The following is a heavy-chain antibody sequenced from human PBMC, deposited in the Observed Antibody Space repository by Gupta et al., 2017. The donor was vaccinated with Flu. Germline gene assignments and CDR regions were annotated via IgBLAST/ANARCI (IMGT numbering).Heavy chain of an antibody. Sequence: YVLPWVRQKPGKGLEWVAATSYDGNNKYYADAVKGRSTISRDNYKNTRQLRMNRLSDEDSEVFYCARPNGATSSMTEGLDIWGQGTMVTVSS. D-gene: IGHD6-19*01. V-gene: IGHV3-30*03. CDR3: ARPNGATSSMTEGLDI. J-gene: IGHJ3*02. CDR2: TSYDGNNK. CDR1: YV.